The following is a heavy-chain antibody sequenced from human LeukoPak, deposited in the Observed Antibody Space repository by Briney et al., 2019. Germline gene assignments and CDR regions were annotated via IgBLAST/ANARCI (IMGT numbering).Heavy chain of an antibody. V-gene: IGHV3-30*04. CDR1: GFTFSSYA. Sequence: GRSLRLSCAASGFTFSSYAMHWVRQAPGKGLEWVAVISYDGSNKYYADSVKGRFTIFRDNAKNSLYLQLSSLRPEDTALYYCAKHLTATNTYIFFGLDVWGQGTSVTVSS. D-gene: IGHD1-26*01. J-gene: IGHJ6*02. CDR3: AKHLTATNTYIFFGLDV. CDR2: ISYDGSNK.